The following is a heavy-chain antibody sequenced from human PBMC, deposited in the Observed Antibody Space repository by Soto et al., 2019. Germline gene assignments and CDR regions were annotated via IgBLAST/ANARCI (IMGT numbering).Heavy chain of an antibody. D-gene: IGHD6-6*01. CDR2: ISSRSYTI. Sequence: EVQLVESGGGLVQPGGPWELSCAASGFSLSTFSMNWVRRAPGKGLEWVSYISSRSYTIYYVDSVKGRFTISRDNAKNSLYLQMNSLRDEDTAVYYCARGGSSSDNGMDVWGQGTTVTVSS. CDR3: ARGGSSSDNGMDV. CDR1: GFSLSTFS. J-gene: IGHJ6*02. V-gene: IGHV3-48*02.